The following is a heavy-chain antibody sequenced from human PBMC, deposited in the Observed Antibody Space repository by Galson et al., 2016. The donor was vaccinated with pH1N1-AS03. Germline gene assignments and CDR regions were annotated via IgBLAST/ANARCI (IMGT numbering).Heavy chain of an antibody. CDR2: VNLGNSNT. CDR1: GDTFNDNA. Sequence: SVKVSCKASGDTFNDNALHWVRQAPGQSLEWMGWVNLGNSNTKYSQRFQDRVIITMDTSANTAYMELRDLTSEDTAVFYCARSGDKCELGHWGQGTPVTVSS. J-gene: IGHJ4*02. D-gene: IGHD6-13*01. CDR3: ARSGDKCELGH. V-gene: IGHV1-3*01.